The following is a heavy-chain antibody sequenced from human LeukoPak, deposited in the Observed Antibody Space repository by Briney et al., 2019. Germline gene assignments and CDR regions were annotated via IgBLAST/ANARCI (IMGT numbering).Heavy chain of an antibody. Sequence: GGSLRLSCAASGFTFDDYGMSWVRQAPGKGLEWVSGINWNGGSTGYADSAKGRFTISRDNAKNSLYLQMNSLRAEDTALYYCARGGYYDSSVVYWGQGTLVTVSS. CDR3: ARGGYYDSSVVY. CDR1: GFTFDDYG. J-gene: IGHJ4*02. D-gene: IGHD3-22*01. V-gene: IGHV3-20*04. CDR2: INWNGGST.